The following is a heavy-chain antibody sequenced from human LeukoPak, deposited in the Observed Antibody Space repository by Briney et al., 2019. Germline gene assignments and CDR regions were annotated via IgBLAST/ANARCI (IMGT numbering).Heavy chain of an antibody. J-gene: IGHJ4*02. V-gene: IGHV3-11*01. CDR1: GFTFSDYY. CDR3: ARELHRDYYDTSGYFDY. Sequence: GGPLRLSCAASGFTFSDYYMSWIRQAPGKGLEWVSYISSSGSTIYYADSVKGRFTISRDNAKNSLYLQMNSLRAEDTAVYYCARELHRDYYDTSGYFDYWGQGTLVTVSS. D-gene: IGHD3-22*01. CDR2: ISSSGSTI.